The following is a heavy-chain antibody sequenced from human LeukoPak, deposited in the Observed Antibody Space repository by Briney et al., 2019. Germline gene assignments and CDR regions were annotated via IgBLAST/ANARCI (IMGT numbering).Heavy chain of an antibody. CDR3: AREGDSSGYYFIDY. CDR1: GFTFSSYS. CDR2: ISSSSSYI. D-gene: IGHD3-22*01. V-gene: IGHV3-21*01. J-gene: IGHJ4*01. Sequence: PGGSLRLSCAASGFTFSSYSMNWVRQAPGKGLEWVSSISSSSSYIYYADSVKGRFTISRDNAKNSLYLQMNSLRAEDTAVYYCAREGDSSGYYFIDYWGHGTLVTVSS.